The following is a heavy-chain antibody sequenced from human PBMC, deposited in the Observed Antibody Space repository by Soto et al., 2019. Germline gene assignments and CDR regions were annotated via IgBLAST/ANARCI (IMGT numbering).Heavy chain of an antibody. CDR2: ISAYNGNT. Sequence: ASVKVSCTASGSTFTSYGISSVRQAPGQGLEWMGWISAYNGNTNYAQKLQGRVTMTTDTSTNTAYMELRSLRSDDTAVYYCARGRYDILTGYLRTGLDYWGQGTLVTVSS. CDR3: ARGRYDILTGYLRTGLDY. V-gene: IGHV1-18*04. D-gene: IGHD3-9*01. CDR1: GSTFTSYG. J-gene: IGHJ4*02.